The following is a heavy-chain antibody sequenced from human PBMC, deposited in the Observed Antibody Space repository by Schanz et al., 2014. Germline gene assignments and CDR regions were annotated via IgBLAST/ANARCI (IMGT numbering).Heavy chain of an antibody. Sequence: QVQLVQSGGEVKTPGASVKVSCKASGYTFTRSGISWVRQAPGQGLEWMGWIGGFDGNTNFAQKFQGRVTMTTDTSTSTVYMELTSLTSDDSALYYCARDRDQWDGNYLDYWGQGTLVTVSS. CDR3: ARDRDQWDGNYLDY. CDR1: GYTFTRSG. V-gene: IGHV1-18*01. CDR2: IGGFDGNT. D-gene: IGHD1-26*01. J-gene: IGHJ4*02.